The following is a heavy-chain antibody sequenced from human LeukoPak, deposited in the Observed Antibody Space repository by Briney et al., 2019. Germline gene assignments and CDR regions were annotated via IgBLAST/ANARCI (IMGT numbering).Heavy chain of an antibody. Sequence: PGGSLRLSCAASGFTFSKYGMSWVRQAPGKGLEWVSGISDSGGSTYYADSVKGRFTIFRDNAKDSVYLQMNSLRAEDSATYYCVREGFYFFDFWGQGTLVTVSS. CDR2: ISDSGGST. V-gene: IGHV3-23*01. CDR3: VREGFYFFDF. J-gene: IGHJ4*01. CDR1: GFTFSKYG.